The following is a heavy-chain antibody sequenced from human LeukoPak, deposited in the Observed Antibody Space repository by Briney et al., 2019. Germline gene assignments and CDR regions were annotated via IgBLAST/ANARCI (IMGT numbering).Heavy chain of an antibody. D-gene: IGHD3-3*01. CDR2: IYPGDSDT. Sequence: GESLQISFKGSGYSFTSYWIGWVRQMPGKGLEWMGIIYPGDSDTRYSPSFQGQVTISADKSISTAYLQWSSLKASDTAMYYCARQYYDFWSAKYYFDYWGQGTLVTVSS. CDR3: ARQYYDFWSAKYYFDY. J-gene: IGHJ4*02. V-gene: IGHV5-51*01. CDR1: GYSFTSYW.